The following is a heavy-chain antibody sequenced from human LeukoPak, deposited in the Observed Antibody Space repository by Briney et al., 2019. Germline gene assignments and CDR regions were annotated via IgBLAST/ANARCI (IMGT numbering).Heavy chain of an antibody. CDR3: ARGYIVGYDFWSGYSRYYFDY. D-gene: IGHD3-3*01. J-gene: IGHJ4*02. V-gene: IGHV4-34*01. CDR1: GGSFSGYY. Sequence: SGTLSLTCAVYGGSFSGYYWSWIRQPPGKGLEWIGEINHSGSTNYNPSLKSRVTISVDTSKNQFSLKLSSVTAADTAVYYCARGYIVGYDFWSGYSRYYFDYWGQGTLVTVSS. CDR2: INHSGST.